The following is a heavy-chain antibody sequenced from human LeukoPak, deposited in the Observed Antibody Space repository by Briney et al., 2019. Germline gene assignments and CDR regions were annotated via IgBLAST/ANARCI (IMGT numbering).Heavy chain of an antibody. J-gene: IGHJ4*02. V-gene: IGHV3-23*01. CDR3: AKADYDFWSGYALSMGFDY. D-gene: IGHD3-3*01. CDR1: GFTFSSYA. CDR2: ISGSGGST. Sequence: GGSLRLSCAASGFTFSSYAMSWVRQAPGKGLEWVSAISGSGGSTYYADSVKGRFTISRDNSKNTLYLQMNSLGAEDTAVYYCAKADYDFWSGYALSMGFDYWGQGTLVTVSS.